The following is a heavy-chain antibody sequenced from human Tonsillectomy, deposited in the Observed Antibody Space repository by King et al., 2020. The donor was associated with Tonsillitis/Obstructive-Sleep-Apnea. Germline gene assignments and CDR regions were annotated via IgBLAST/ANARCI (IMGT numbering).Heavy chain of an antibody. D-gene: IGHD3-10*01. Sequence: QLQESGPGLVKPSETLSLTCTVSGGSVSSGSDYWSWIRQPPGKGLEGMGYIYYSGSTNSNPSLKSRVTISVDTSKNQFSLKLSPVTAADTAVYYCARVPGAGLRWFDPWGQGTRVTVSS. V-gene: IGHV4-61*01. CDR2: IYYSGST. J-gene: IGHJ5*02. CDR3: ARVPGAGLRWFDP. CDR1: GGSVSSGSDY.